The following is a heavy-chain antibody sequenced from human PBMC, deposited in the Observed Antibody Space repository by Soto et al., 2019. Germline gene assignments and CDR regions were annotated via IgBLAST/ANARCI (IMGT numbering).Heavy chain of an antibody. J-gene: IGHJ4*02. CDR3: ASDPTTSAGQNWAFNYFDS. CDR1: GFSFSISP. CDR2: ISYDGTNK. V-gene: IGHV3-30-3*01. Sequence: QVQLVESGGGVVQPGRSLRLSCAASGFSFSISPMHWVRQAPGKGPEWVALISYDGTNKFYADSVTGRFTISRDNSKSTLYLQVDSLRPEDAAVYYCASDPTTSAGQNWAFNYFDSWGQGTLVTVSS. D-gene: IGHD7-27*01.